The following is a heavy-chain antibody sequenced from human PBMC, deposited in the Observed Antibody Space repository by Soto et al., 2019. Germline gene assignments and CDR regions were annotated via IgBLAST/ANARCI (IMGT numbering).Heavy chain of an antibody. CDR2: IYHSGST. D-gene: IGHD2-15*01. CDR1: GGSISSSNW. V-gene: IGHV4-4*02. J-gene: IGHJ4*02. Sequence: QVQLQESGPGLVKPSGTLSLTCAVSGGSISSSNWWSWVRQPPGKGLEWIGEIYHSGSTNYNPSLKSRVXIXVXTSKNQFSLKLISVTAADTAVYYCARGMSGGRHLDYWGQGTLVTVSS. CDR3: ARGMSGGRHLDY.